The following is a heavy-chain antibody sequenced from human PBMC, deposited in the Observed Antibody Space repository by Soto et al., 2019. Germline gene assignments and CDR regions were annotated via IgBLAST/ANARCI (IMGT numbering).Heavy chain of an antibody. V-gene: IGHV1-24*01. Sequence: QVQLVQSGAEVKKPGASVKVSCKVSGSTLTELSMHWVRQAPGKGLEWMGGFDPKDDETIYAQKFQGRVTMTEDTSTDTASMELSSLRSEDTAVYYCATDLGSGHIRDGMDVWGQGTTVTVSS. J-gene: IGHJ6*02. CDR3: ATDLGSGHIRDGMDV. D-gene: IGHD2-15*01. CDR2: FDPKDDET. CDR1: GSTLTELS.